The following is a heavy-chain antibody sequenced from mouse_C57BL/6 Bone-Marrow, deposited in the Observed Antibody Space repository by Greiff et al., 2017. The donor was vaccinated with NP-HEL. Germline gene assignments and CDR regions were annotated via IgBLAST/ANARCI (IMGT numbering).Heavy chain of an antibody. CDR3: ARYNYGSSYPFDY. J-gene: IGHJ2*01. CDR1: GFTFTDYY. Sequence: EVKLTESGGGLVQPGGSLSLSCAASGFTFTDYYMSWVRQPPGKALEWLGFIRNKANGYTTEYSASVKGRFTISRDNSQSILYLQMNALRAEDSATYYCARYNYGSSYPFDYWGQGTTLTVSS. CDR2: IRNKANGYTT. D-gene: IGHD1-1*01. V-gene: IGHV7-3*01.